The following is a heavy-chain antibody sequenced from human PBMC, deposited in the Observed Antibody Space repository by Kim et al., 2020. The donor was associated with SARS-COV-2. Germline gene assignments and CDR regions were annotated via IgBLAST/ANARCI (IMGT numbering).Heavy chain of an antibody. Sequence: GRFTISRDNSKNTLYLQMNSLRAEDTAVYYCARGFGGQIDTAMVYEYFDYWGQGTLVTVSS. J-gene: IGHJ4*02. CDR3: ARGFGGQIDTAMVYEYFDY. D-gene: IGHD5-18*01. V-gene: IGHV3-30*01.